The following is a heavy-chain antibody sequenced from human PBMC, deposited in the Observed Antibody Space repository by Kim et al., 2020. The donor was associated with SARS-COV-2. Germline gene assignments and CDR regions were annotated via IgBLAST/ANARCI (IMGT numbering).Heavy chain of an antibody. V-gene: IGHV3-33*01. Sequence: ADSVKSLFTISKDNSKTTLYLQMNSLRAEDTAVYYCARDRAFGDYDSSDYWGQGTLVTVSS. D-gene: IGHD3-22*01. J-gene: IGHJ4*02. CDR3: ARDRAFGDYDSSDY.